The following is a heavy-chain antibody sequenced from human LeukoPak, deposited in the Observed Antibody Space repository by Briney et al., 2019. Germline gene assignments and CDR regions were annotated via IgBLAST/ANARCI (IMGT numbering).Heavy chain of an antibody. CDR1: GYTFTSYG. Sequence: GASVKVSCKASGYTFTSYGISWVRQAPGQGLEWMGRIIPILGIANYAQKFQGRVTITADKSTSTAYMELSSLRSEDTAVYYRARGDVVGGEESFDYWGQGTLVTVSS. CDR3: ARGDVVGGEESFDY. CDR2: IIPILGIA. J-gene: IGHJ4*02. V-gene: IGHV1-69*04. D-gene: IGHD2-21*01.